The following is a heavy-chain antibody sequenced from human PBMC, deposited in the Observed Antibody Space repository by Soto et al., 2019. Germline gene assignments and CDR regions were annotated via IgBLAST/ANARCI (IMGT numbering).Heavy chain of an antibody. Sequence: QVQLVESGGGVVQPGRSLRLSCAASGFTFSSYGMHWVRQAPGKGLEWVAVIWYDGSNKYYADSVKGRFTISRDNSKNTRYLPMTSPRALDTAVYYCARDGYCSAGSCFSVPVFDSWGQGTLVTVSS. J-gene: IGHJ4*02. D-gene: IGHD2-15*01. CDR1: GFTFSSYG. V-gene: IGHV3-33*01. CDR3: ARDGYCSAGSCFSVPVFDS. CDR2: IWYDGSNK.